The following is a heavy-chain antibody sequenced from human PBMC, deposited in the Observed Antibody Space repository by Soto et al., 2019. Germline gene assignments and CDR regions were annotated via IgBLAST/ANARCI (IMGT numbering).Heavy chain of an antibody. D-gene: IGHD3-22*01. CDR3: ARDVYYYDSSGYYFDY. Sequence: GASVKVSCKASGGTFSSYAISWVRQAPGQGLEWMGGIIPIFGTANYAQKFQGRVTITADESTSTAYMELSSLRSEDTAVYYCARDVYYYDSSGYYFDYWGQGTLVTVS. V-gene: IGHV1-69*13. J-gene: IGHJ4*02. CDR1: GGTFSSYA. CDR2: IIPIFGTA.